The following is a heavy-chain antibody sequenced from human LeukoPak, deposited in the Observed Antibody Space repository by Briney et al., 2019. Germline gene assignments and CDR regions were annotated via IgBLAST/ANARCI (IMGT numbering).Heavy chain of an antibody. D-gene: IGHD1-26*01. J-gene: IGHJ4*02. CDR1: GYTFTDYY. CDR3: AREIGGATSFDY. CDR2: INPNSGGT. V-gene: IGHV1-2*06. Sequence: ASVKVSCKASGYTFTDYYMHWVRQAPGQGLEWMGRINPNSGGTDYAQKFQGRVTMTRDTSINTAYMELSRLRSDDTAVYYCAREIGGATSFDYSGQGTLVTVSS.